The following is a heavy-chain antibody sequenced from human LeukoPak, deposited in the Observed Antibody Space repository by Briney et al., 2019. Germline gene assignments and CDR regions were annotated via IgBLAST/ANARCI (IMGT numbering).Heavy chain of an antibody. CDR1: GFTFSSYS. CDR2: ISSSSSYI. CDR3: ARALRYFDWSPTPNWFDP. J-gene: IGHJ5*02. V-gene: IGHV3-21*01. D-gene: IGHD3-9*01. Sequence: GGSLRLSCAASGFTFSSYSMNWVRQAPGKGLEWVSSISSSSSYIYYADSVKGRFTISRDNAKNSLYLQMNSLRAEDTAVYYCARALRYFDWSPTPNWFDPWGQGTLVTVSS.